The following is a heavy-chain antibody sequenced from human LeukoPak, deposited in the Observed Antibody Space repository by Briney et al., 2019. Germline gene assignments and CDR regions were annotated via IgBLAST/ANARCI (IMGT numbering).Heavy chain of an antibody. CDR2: ISSSGSSV. Sequence: GGSLRLSCAASGFTFSDCYMSWIRQAPGKGLEWVSYISSSGSSVYYADSVKGRFTISRDNAKNSLYLQMSSLTAEDTAVYYCARDPNHTSVEHSWGKGTLVTVFS. V-gene: IGHV3-11*01. CDR1: GFTFSDCY. J-gene: IGHJ4*02. D-gene: IGHD5-18*01. CDR3: ARDPNHTSVEHS.